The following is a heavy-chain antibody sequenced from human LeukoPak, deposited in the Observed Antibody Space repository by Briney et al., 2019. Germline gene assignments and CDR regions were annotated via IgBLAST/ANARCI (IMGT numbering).Heavy chain of an antibody. J-gene: IGHJ4*02. CDR2: ISASGGST. V-gene: IGHV3-23*01. Sequence: GGSLRLSCAASGFTFSSCAMNWVRQAPGKGLEWVSDISASGGSTNYADAVKGRFNISRDNSKNTLYLQMNSLRVEDAAVYYCAKRASASRYFDYWGQGTLVTVSS. D-gene: IGHD1-26*01. CDR3: AKRASASRYFDY. CDR1: GFTFSSCA.